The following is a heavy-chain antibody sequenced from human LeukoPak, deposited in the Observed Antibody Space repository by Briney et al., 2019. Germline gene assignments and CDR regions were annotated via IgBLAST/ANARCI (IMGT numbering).Heavy chain of an antibody. Sequence: GASVKVSCKASGYTFTSYYMHWVRQAPGQGLEWMGIINPSGGSTSYAQKFQGRVTMTRDTSTSTVYMELSSLRSEDTAVYYCARPRSSGYYQGALDIWGQGTMVTVSS. J-gene: IGHJ3*02. CDR2: INPSGGST. D-gene: IGHD3-22*01. V-gene: IGHV1-46*01. CDR1: GYTFTSYY. CDR3: ARPRSSGYYQGALDI.